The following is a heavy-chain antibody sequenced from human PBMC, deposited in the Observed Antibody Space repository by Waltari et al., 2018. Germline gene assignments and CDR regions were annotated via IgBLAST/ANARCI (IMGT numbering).Heavy chain of an antibody. V-gene: IGHV3-23*01. Sequence: EVQLLESGGGLVQPGGSLRLSCVVSGFTFSNYDLNWVRQAPGKGLEWVSVSSGIDGSTYYRDSVKGRFTISRDNSKKTFYLQMNSLRAEDTAVYYCAKGSKGSCSRSSCSLAFDSWGQGTLVTVS. D-gene: IGHD2-15*01. CDR2: SSGIDGST. J-gene: IGHJ5*01. CDR1: GFTFSNYD. CDR3: AKGSKGSCSRSSCSLAFDS.